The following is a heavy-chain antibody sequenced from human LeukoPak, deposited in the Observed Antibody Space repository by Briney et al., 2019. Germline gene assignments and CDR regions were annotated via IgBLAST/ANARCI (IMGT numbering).Heavy chain of an antibody. CDR1: GYSFTNYW. D-gene: IGHD3-9*01. CDR2: IYPGDSDT. J-gene: IGHJ4*02. CDR3: ARQGGQTGYDTWIDHDLDF. V-gene: IGHV5-51*01. Sequence: HGESLKISCKGSGYSFTNYWIGWVRQMPGKGLEWMGIIYPGDSDTRYSPSFQGQVTISADKSAHTAYLQWNSLKASDTAIYYCARQGGQTGYDTWIDHDLDFWGQGTLVTVSS.